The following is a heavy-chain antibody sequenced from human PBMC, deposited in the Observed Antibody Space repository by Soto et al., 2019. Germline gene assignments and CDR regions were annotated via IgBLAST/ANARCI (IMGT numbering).Heavy chain of an antibody. CDR3: ARGDLSSYYYGSGRTSYGMDV. D-gene: IGHD3-10*01. V-gene: IGHV3-33*01. CDR1: GFTFSSYG. CDR2: IWYDGSKK. J-gene: IGHJ6*02. Sequence: RGSLRLSCSASGFTFSSYGMHCFRHAPGNGRECVAVIWYDGSKKYYADSVKGRFTISRDNSKNTLYLQMNSLRAEDTAVYYCARGDLSSYYYGSGRTSYGMDVWGQGTTVTVSS.